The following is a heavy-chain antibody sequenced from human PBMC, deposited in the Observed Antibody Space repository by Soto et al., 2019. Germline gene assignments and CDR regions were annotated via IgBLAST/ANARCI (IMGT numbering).Heavy chain of an antibody. CDR2: IYPGDSDT. CDR1: GYSFTSYW. D-gene: IGHD5-18*01. V-gene: IGHV5-51*01. J-gene: IGHJ6*02. Sequence: GESLKISCKGPGYSFTSYWIGWVRQMPGKGLEWMGIIYPGDSDTRYSPSFQGQVTISADKSISTAYLQWSSLKASDTAMYYCARRNSVDTAIGFGYGMAVWGQGTTVTVSS. CDR3: ARRNSVDTAIGFGYGMAV.